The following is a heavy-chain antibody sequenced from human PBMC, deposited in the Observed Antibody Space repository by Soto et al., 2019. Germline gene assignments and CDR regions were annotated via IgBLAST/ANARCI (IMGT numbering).Heavy chain of an antibody. D-gene: IGHD4-17*01. CDR1: GYTLTELS. J-gene: IGHJ4*02. CDR3: ARGDPYGDYRFDY. CDR2: FDPEDGET. V-gene: IGHV1-24*01. Sequence: ASVKVSCKVSGYTLTELSMHWVRQAPGKGLEWMGGFDPEDGETSYAQKFQGRVTMTRDTSISTAYMELSSLRSEDTAVYYCARGDPYGDYRFDYWGQGTLVTVSS.